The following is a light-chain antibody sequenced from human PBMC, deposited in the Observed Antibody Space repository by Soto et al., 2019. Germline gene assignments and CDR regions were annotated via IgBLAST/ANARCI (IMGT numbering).Light chain of an antibody. CDR2: AAS. CDR1: QSISSW. J-gene: IGKJ1*01. CDR3: LQDYNYPRT. V-gene: IGKV1-6*01. Sequence: MQMTHPPSTRSASVGDTATITCRASQSISSWLAWYQQKPGKAPKLLIYAASNLQSGVPSRFSGSGSGTDFTLTISSLQPEDFATYYCLQDYNYPRTFGQGPKVDI.